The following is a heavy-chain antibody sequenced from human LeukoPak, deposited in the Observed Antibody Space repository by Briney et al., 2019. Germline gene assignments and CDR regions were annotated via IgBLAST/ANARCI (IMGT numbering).Heavy chain of an antibody. V-gene: IGHV1-2*02. CDR3: ARVVEYQLLPIDY. J-gene: IGHJ4*01. Sequence: ASVKVSCKASGYAFTCYYMHWVRQAPGQGLEWMGWINPNSGGTNYAQKFQGRVTMTRDTSINTAYLQLSRPRSYDTAVYYCARVVEYQLLPIDYWGQGTLVTVSS. CDR2: INPNSGGT. CDR1: GYAFTCYY. D-gene: IGHD2-2*01.